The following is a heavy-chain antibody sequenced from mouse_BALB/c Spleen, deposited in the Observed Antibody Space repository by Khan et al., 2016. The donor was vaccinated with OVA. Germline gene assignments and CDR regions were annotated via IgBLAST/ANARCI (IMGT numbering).Heavy chain of an antibody. CDR1: GVSLTNYG. Sequence: QEVLVESGPGLVAPSQSLSIICTISGVSLTNYGVHWVRQPPGKGLEWLVVIWSDGSTTYNSALKSRLSISKDNSKSQVFLKMNSLQTDDTAMYYCARQPYYHYYIMDYWGQGTSVTVSS. CDR3: ARQPYYHYYIMDY. J-gene: IGHJ4*01. V-gene: IGHV2-6-1*01. D-gene: IGHD2-10*01. CDR2: IWSDGST.